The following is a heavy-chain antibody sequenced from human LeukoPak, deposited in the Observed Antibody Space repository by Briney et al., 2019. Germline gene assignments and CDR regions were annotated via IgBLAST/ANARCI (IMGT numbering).Heavy chain of an antibody. D-gene: IGHD6-19*01. V-gene: IGHV4-59*08. J-gene: IGHJ4*02. Sequence: PSETLSLTCTVSGGSINTYFWSWIRQPPGKGLEWIGYSYYTGSTNYNPSLKSRVTISVDTSKNQFSLKLTSVTAADTAVYYCARRYSSGWYPGYFDYWGQGTLVTVSS. CDR3: ARRYSSGWYPGYFDY. CDR2: SYYTGST. CDR1: GGSINTYF.